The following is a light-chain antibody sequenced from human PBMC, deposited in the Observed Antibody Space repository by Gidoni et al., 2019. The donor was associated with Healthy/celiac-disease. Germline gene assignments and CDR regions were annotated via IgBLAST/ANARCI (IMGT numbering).Light chain of an antibody. J-gene: IGKJ5*01. CDR2: DAY. CDR3: QQSSNWIT. CDR1: QSVSSY. V-gene: IGKV3-11*01. Sequence: ILFTQSPATLSLSPGERATLSGRASQSVSSYLYWYQQKPGQAHRLLIYDAYNRANGIPARLSGSGSGTDFTLTISSLEPEDFAVYYWQQSSNWITFXXXTRLEIK.